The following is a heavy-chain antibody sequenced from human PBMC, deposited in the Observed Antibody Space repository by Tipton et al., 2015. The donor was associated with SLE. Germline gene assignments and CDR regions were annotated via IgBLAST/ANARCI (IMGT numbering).Heavy chain of an antibody. V-gene: IGHV3-66*02. CDR1: EFTVRRTY. Sequence: SLRLSCAASEFTVRRTYMSWVRQAPGKGLEWVSGIYSGGSTYYADSVKDRFTISRDDSKNTLYLLMNNLRLGDAAVYYCATDLISNWGSAVNYWGQGTQVTASS. D-gene: IGHD7-27*01. CDR2: IYSGGST. J-gene: IGHJ4*02. CDR3: ATDLISNWGSAVNY.